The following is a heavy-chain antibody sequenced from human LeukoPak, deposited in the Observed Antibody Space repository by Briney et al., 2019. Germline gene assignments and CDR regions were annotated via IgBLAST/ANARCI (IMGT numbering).Heavy chain of an antibody. Sequence: GGSLRLSCAASGFTFSSYAMHWVRQAPGKGLEWVAVISYDGSNKYYADSVKGRFTISRDNSKNTLYLQMNSLRAEDTAVYYCARDRITIFGVVIDRGIFYWGQGALVTVSS. J-gene: IGHJ4*02. V-gene: IGHV3-30-3*01. CDR2: ISYDGSNK. CDR3: ARDRITIFGVVIDRGIFY. D-gene: IGHD3-3*01. CDR1: GFTFSSYA.